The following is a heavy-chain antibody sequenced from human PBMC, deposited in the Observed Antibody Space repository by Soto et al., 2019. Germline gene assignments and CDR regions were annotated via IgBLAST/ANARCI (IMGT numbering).Heavy chain of an antibody. V-gene: IGHV1-46*01. CDR2: INPSGGST. Sequence: ASVKVSCKACGDTFTSYYMHWVRQAPGQGLEWMGIINPSGGSTSYAQKFQGRVTMTRDTSTSTVYMELSSLRSEDTAVYYCARTSRGSGYCSSTSCPDYYYYGMDVWGQGTTVTVSS. J-gene: IGHJ6*02. CDR3: ARTSRGSGYCSSTSCPDYYYYGMDV. D-gene: IGHD2-2*01. CDR1: GDTFTSYY.